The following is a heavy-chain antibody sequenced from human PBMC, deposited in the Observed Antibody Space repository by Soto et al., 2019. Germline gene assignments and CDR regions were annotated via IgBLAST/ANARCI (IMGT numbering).Heavy chain of an antibody. J-gene: IGHJ3*02. CDR2: ISSSGSTI. Sequence: GGSLRLSCAASGFTFSDYYMSWIRQAPGKGLGGVSYISSSGSTIYYADSVKGRFTISRGNAKNSMNLQMKSLRAEDTAVYYCANHSYYDFWSGYYQGHAFDIWGQGTMVTVSS. CDR3: ANHSYYDFWSGYYQGHAFDI. D-gene: IGHD3-3*01. V-gene: IGHV3-11*01. CDR1: GFTFSDYY.